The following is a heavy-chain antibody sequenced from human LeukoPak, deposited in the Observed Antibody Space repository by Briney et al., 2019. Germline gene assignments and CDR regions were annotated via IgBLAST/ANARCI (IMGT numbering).Heavy chain of an antibody. J-gene: IGHJ4*02. Sequence: PGGSLRLSCAASGFTFSSYWMSWVRQAPGKGLEWVANIKQDGSEKYYVDSVKGRFTISRDNAKNSLYLQMNSLRAEDTAVYASPYCHGGSCRLYFDYWGQGTLVTVSS. CDR1: GFTFSSYW. D-gene: IGHD2-15*01. V-gene: IGHV3-7*01. CDR2: IKQDGSEK. CDR3: PYCHGGSCRLYFDY.